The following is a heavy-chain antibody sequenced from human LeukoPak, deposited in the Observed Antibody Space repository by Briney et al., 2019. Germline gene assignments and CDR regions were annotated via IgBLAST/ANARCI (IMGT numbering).Heavy chain of an antibody. CDR2: ISAYNGNT. J-gene: IGHJ6*02. CDR3: ARVNSSGWSYYYYGMDV. D-gene: IGHD6-19*01. CDR1: GYTFTSYG. Sequence: ASVKVSCKASGYTFTSYGISWVRQAPGQGLEWMGWISAYNGNTNYARKLQGRVTMTTDTSTSTAYMELRSLRSDDTAVYYCARVNSSGWSYYYYGMDVWGQGTTVTVSS. V-gene: IGHV1-18*01.